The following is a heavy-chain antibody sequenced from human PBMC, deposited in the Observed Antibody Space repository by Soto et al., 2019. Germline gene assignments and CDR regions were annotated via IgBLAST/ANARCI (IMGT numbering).Heavy chain of an antibody. Sequence: PGGSLRLSCAASGFTVSSNYMSWVRQAPGKGLEWVSVIYSGGSTYYADSVKGRFTISRDNSKNTLYLQMNSLRAEDTAVYYCARDIMHYYGSGSYYIHYYYYMDVWGKGTTVTVSS. J-gene: IGHJ6*03. D-gene: IGHD3-10*01. CDR2: IYSGGST. CDR3: ARDIMHYYGSGSYYIHYYYYMDV. CDR1: GFTVSSNY. V-gene: IGHV3-66*01.